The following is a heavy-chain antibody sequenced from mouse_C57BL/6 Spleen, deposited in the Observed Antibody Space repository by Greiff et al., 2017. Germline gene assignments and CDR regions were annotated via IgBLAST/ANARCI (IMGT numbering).Heavy chain of an antibody. D-gene: IGHD1-1*01. V-gene: IGHV1-54*01. CDR3: ARGEEYYGSSYRWYFDV. J-gene: IGHJ1*03. CDR1: GYAFTNYL. Sequence: QVQLQQSGAELVRPGTSVKVSCKASGYAFTNYLIEWVKQRPGQGLEWIGVINPGSGGTNYNEKFKGKATLTADKSSSTAYMQLSSLTSEDSAVYFCARGEEYYGSSYRWYFDVWGTGTTVTVSS. CDR2: INPGSGGT.